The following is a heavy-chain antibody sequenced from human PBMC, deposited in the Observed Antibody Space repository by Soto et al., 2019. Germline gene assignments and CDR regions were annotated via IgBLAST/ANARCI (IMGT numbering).Heavy chain of an antibody. CDR3: ARHHGPTTSENWFDP. CDR1: GYTFFTYD. D-gene: IGHD5-12*01. V-gene: IGHV1-18*01. J-gene: IGHJ5*02. Sequence: QVHLVQSGVEVKTPGASVKVSCQASGYTFFTYDISWVRQAPGQGLVWMGWISTYSGDTKYARKFQGRVTMTTDPSTTTAYLVLRSLRSDDSAVYYCARHHGPTTSENWFDPWGQGTLVTVSS. CDR2: ISTYSGDT.